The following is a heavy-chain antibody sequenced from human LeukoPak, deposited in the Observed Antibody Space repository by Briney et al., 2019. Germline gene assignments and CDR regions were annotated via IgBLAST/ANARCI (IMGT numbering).Heavy chain of an antibody. CDR1: GGTFSSYA. CDR2: IIPIFGTA. Sequence: ASVKVSCKASGGTFSSYAISWVRQAPGQGLEWMGGIIPIFGTANYAQKFQGRVTITADESTSTAYMELSSLRSEDTAVYYCARSYCSSTSCYKGGFDYWGQGTLVTVSS. J-gene: IGHJ4*02. V-gene: IGHV1-69*13. CDR3: ARSYCSSTSCYKGGFDY. D-gene: IGHD2-2*02.